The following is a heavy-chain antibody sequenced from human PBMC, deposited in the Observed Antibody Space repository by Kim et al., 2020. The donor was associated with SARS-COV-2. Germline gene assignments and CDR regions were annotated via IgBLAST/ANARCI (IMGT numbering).Heavy chain of an antibody. J-gene: IGHJ4*02. Sequence: GGSLRLSCAASGFTFSSYSMNWVRQAPGKGLEWVSSISSSSSYIYYADSVKGRFTISRDNAKNSLYLQMNSLRAEDTAVYYCARDPIAVADKMGYFDYWGQGTLVTVSS. D-gene: IGHD6-19*01. CDR1: GFTFSSYS. CDR2: ISSSSSYI. V-gene: IGHV3-21*01. CDR3: ARDPIAVADKMGYFDY.